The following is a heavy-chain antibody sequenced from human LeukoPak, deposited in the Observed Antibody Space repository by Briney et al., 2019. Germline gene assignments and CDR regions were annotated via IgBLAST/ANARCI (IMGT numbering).Heavy chain of an antibody. CDR1: GGSISSSSYY. Sequence: SETLSLTCTVSGGSISSSSYYWGWIRQPPGKGLEWIGSIYYSGSTYYNPSLKSRVTISVDTSKNQFSLKLSSVTAADTAVHYCARSARVEPTSGHYFDSWGRGTLVTVSS. D-gene: IGHD1-1*01. V-gene: IGHV4-39*07. J-gene: IGHJ4*02. CDR2: IYYSGST. CDR3: ARSARVEPTSGHYFDS.